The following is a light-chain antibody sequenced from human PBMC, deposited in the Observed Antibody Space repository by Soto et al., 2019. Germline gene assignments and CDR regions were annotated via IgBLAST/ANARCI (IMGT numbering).Light chain of an antibody. V-gene: IGKV3-15*01. CDR3: QQYNNWPLT. CDR2: GAS. CDR1: QSVRNN. Sequence: EIELTQSPATLSVSPGERVTLSCRASQSVRNNLVWYQQRPGQAPRLLIYGASSRATGIPARFSGSGSGTEFTLTISSLQSEDFAVYYCQQYNNWPLTFGGGTKVDIK. J-gene: IGKJ4*01.